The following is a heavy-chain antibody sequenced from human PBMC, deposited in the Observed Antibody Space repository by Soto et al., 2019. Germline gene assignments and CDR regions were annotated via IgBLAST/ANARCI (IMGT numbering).Heavy chain of an antibody. V-gene: IGHV3-74*01. J-gene: IGHJ6*02. D-gene: IGHD5-12*01. CDR1: GFTFSSYW. Sequence: GGSLRLSCAASGFTFSSYWMHWVRQAPGKGLVWVSRINSDGSSTSYADSVKGRFTISRDNAKNTLHLQMNSLRAEDTAVYYCARGARDGYNRYYYYYGMDVWGQGTTVTVSS. CDR2: INSDGSST. CDR3: ARGARDGYNRYYYYYGMDV.